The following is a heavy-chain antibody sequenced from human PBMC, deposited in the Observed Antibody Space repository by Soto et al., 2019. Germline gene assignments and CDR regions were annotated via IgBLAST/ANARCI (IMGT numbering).Heavy chain of an antibody. CDR3: ARQGAGGRAFDI. D-gene: IGHD3-10*01. J-gene: IGHJ3*02. Sequence: QVQLNESGPGLVTPSETLSLTCTVSGGSISSSSYCWGWIRQPPGKGLEWIGSISHSGNTYYNPSLKSRVTISEDTSKNQFSLKLSSVTAADTAVYYCARQGAGGRAFDIWGQGTLVTVSS. CDR2: ISHSGNT. V-gene: IGHV4-39*01. CDR1: GGSISSSSYC.